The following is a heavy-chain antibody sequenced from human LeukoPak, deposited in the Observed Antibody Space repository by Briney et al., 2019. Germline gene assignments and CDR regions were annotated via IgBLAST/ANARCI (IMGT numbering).Heavy chain of an antibody. V-gene: IGHV1-24*01. CDR3: ATAPSIVGATAALDY. CDR1: GYTFTNYG. D-gene: IGHD1-26*01. CDR2: FDPEDGET. Sequence: ASVKVSCKTSGYTFTNYGIAWVRQAPGQGLEWMGGFDPEDGETIYAQKFQGRVTMTEDTSTDTAYMELSSLRSEDTAVYYCATAPSIVGATAALDYWGQGTLVTVSS. J-gene: IGHJ4*02.